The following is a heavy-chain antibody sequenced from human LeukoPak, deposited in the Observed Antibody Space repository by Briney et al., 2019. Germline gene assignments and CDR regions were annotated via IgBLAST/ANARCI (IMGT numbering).Heavy chain of an antibody. D-gene: IGHD6-13*01. Sequence: SETLSLTCTVSGDSIGNSNYYWAWVRQPPGKGLEWLGSIFYSGSTYYNPSLKSRVTISVDTSKNQFSLNLHSVTAADTATYSCARRGIIYSSSFLAYWGQGTLVTVSS. J-gene: IGHJ4*02. CDR2: IFYSGST. CDR1: GDSIGNSNYY. CDR3: ARRGIIYSSSFLAY. V-gene: IGHV4-39*01.